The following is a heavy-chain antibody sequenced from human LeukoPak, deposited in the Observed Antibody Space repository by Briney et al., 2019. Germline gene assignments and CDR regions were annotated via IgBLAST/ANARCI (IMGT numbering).Heavy chain of an antibody. V-gene: IGHV3-53*01. D-gene: IGHD3-22*01. CDR2: IYSGGST. J-gene: IGHJ4*02. Sequence: PGGSLRLSCAASGFTVSSNYMSWVRQAPGKGLEWVSVIYSGGSTYYADSVKGRFTISRDNSKNTLYLQMNSLRAEDTAVYYCASLPINYYDSSGSIVSGTDHWGQGTLVTVSS. CDR3: ASLPINYYDSSGSIVSGTDH. CDR1: GFTVSSNY.